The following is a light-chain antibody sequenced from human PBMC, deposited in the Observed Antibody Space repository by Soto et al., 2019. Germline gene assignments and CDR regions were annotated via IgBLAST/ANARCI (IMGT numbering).Light chain of an antibody. CDR2: EAS. Sequence: DIQLTQSPSLLSASIGDIVTITCRASHDISTFLAWYQQKPGKAPKILIYEASTLQSGVPSGFSGSGSGTEFTLTISGLLPEDFAAYHCQQLYTLPFTFGQGTRLEIK. CDR3: QQLYTLPFT. V-gene: IGKV1-9*01. J-gene: IGKJ5*01. CDR1: HDISTF.